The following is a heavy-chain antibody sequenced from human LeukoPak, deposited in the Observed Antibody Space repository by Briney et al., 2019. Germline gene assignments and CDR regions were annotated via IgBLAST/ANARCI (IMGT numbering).Heavy chain of an antibody. CDR2: INHSGSA. D-gene: IGHD4-17*01. Sequence: PSETLSLTCAVSGGSFSGYYWTWIRQPPGKGLEWIGEINHSGSANYNPSLKSRVTISLDTSKNQFSLKLSSVTAPDTAVYYCARGQGTVTTHWGQGTLVTVSS. CDR3: ARGQGTVTTH. J-gene: IGHJ4*02. V-gene: IGHV4-34*01. CDR1: GGSFSGYY.